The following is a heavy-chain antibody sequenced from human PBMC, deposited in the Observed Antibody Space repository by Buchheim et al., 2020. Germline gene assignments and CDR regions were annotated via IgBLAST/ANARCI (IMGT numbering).Heavy chain of an antibody. D-gene: IGHD3-22*01. Sequence: QVQLVQSGAEVKKPGASVKVSCKASRYTFTSHYMHWVRQAPGQGLEWMGIINPSGGSTSYAQKFQGRVTMTRDTSTSTVYMELSSLRSEDTAVHYCASADDTSGYYSGIDYWGQGTL. V-gene: IGHV1-46*01. CDR1: RYTFTSHY. CDR3: ASADDTSGYYSGIDY. J-gene: IGHJ4*02. CDR2: INPSGGST.